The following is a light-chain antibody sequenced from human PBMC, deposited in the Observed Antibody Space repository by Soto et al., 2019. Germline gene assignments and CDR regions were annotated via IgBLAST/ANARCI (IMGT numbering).Light chain of an antibody. CDR3: QSYDSSLSAWV. J-gene: IGLJ3*02. V-gene: IGLV1-40*01. Sequence: QAVVTQPPSVSGAPGQRVTISCTGSSSNIGAGYDVHWYQQLPGTAPKLLIYGNSNRPSGVPDRFSGSKSGTSASLAITGLQAEDEADYYCQSYDSSLSAWVFGGWTKVTVL. CDR1: SSNIGAGYD. CDR2: GNS.